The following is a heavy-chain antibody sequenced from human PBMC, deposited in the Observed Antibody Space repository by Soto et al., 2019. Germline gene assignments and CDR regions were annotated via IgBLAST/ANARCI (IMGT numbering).Heavy chain of an antibody. Sequence: ASVKVSCKASGYTFTSYDINWVRQATGQGLEWMGWMNPNSGNTGYAQKFQGRVTMTRNTSISTAYMELSSLRSEDTAVYYCARVPGGVVVVAGNPTLHYMDVWGKGTTVTVSS. J-gene: IGHJ6*03. D-gene: IGHD2-15*01. CDR2: MNPNSGNT. V-gene: IGHV1-8*01. CDR1: GYTFTSYD. CDR3: ARVPGGVVVVAGNPTLHYMDV.